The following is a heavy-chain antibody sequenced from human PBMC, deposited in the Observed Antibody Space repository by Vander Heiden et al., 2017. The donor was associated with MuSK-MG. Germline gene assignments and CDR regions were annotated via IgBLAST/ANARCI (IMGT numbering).Heavy chain of an antibody. Sequence: QVQLQESGPGPVTPSETLSLTCTVSGYSISSVYYWGWIRQPPGKGLEWIGSIYHSGSTYYNPSLKSRVTISVDTSKNQFSLKLSSVTAADTAVYYCATRIAVAGDFDYWGQGTLVTVSS. D-gene: IGHD6-19*01. CDR2: IYHSGST. CDR3: ATRIAVAGDFDY. J-gene: IGHJ4*02. V-gene: IGHV4-38-2*02. CDR1: GYSISSVYY.